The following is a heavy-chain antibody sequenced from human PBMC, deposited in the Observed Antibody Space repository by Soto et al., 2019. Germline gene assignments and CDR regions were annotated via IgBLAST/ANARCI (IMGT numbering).Heavy chain of an antibody. D-gene: IGHD1-26*01. CDR2: IYHSGTT. J-gene: IGHJ4*02. Sequence: SETLSLTCTVSGDSIAGSYWSWIRQPPGKTLEWIGYIYHSGTTTYNPSLKSRVSISVDTSKNQFSLRLTSVIAADTAVYYCARDMPYAAGSLAGCDYWGQGILVTVST. CDR3: ARDMPYAAGSLAGCDY. CDR1: GDSIAGSY. V-gene: IGHV4-59*01.